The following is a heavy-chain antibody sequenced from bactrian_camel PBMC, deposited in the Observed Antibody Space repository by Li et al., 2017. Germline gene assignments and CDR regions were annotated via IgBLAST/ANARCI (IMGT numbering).Heavy chain of an antibody. D-gene: IGHD4*01. J-gene: IGHJ6*01. Sequence: HVQLVESGGGSVQAGGSLRLSCVVSGDTDTTLCMGWVRQAPGKEREGIARLHSDGTAQYADSVKGRFTISKDDAKNTLFLEMNSLEPEDTAMYYCAADSAKGVIDIEDYSNYACAGGLSDFGYWGQGTQVTVS. CDR2: LHSDGTA. V-gene: IGHV3S6*01. CDR3: AADSAKGVIDIEDYSNYACAGGLSDFGY. CDR1: GDTDTTLC.